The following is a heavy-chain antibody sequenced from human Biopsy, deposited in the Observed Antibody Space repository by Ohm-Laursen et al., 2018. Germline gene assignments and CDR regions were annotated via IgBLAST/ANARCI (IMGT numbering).Heavy chain of an antibody. CDR1: GGSISNNNYY. D-gene: IGHD3-22*01. V-gene: IGHV4-39*01. CDR2: IFYCGST. CDR3: ARDYDTSGYYYVS. Sequence: SETLSLTCTVSGGSISNNNYYWGWIRQPPGRGLEWIGSIFYCGSTHYKPSIKSRLNISVDTSKNQFSLKLNSVTAADTAVYYCARDYDTSGYYYVSWGQGTLVTVSS. J-gene: IGHJ5*02.